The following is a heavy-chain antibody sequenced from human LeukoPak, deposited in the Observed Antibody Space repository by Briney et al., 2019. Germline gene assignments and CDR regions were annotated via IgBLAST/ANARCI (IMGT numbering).Heavy chain of an antibody. Sequence: GESLKISCKGSGYSFTSYWISWVRQMPGKGLEWMGRIDPSDSYTNYSPSFQGHVTISADKSISTAYLQWSSLKASDTAMYYCARQKATVTPSFDYWGQETLVTVSS. D-gene: IGHD4-17*01. CDR1: GYSFTSYW. CDR2: IDPSDSYT. V-gene: IGHV5-10-1*01. J-gene: IGHJ4*02. CDR3: ARQKATVTPSFDY.